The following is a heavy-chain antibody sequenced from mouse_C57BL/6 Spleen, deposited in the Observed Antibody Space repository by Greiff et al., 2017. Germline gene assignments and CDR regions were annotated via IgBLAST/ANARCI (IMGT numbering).Heavy chain of an antibody. J-gene: IGHJ3*01. V-gene: IGHV1-50*01. CDR2: IDPTDGYT. Sequence: QVQLQQPGAELVKPGASVKLSCKASGYTFTSYWMHWVKQRPGQGLEWIGEIDPTDGYTNYNQKFKGKATLTVDTSSSTAYMQLSSLTSEDSAVYYCARQPPYNQGREFGDWGKGTMVTVAA. CDR3: ARQPPYNQGREFGD. D-gene: IGHD6-1*01. CDR1: GYTFTSYW.